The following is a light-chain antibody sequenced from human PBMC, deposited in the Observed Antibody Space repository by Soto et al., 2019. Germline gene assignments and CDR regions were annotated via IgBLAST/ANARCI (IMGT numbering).Light chain of an antibody. V-gene: IGKV1-39*01. Sequence: DIQITQSPSSLSAYVGDRVTITCRASQSISTYLNWYLQKPGKAPNLLIYTTSILESGVPSRFSGSGSGTDFTLTISSLQPEDVATYYCQNFDSAPQTFGQGTKVDIK. J-gene: IGKJ1*01. CDR1: QSISTY. CDR2: TTS. CDR3: QNFDSAPQT.